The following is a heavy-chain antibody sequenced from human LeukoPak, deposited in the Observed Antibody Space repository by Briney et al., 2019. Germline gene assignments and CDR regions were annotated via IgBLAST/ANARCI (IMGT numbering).Heavy chain of an antibody. J-gene: IGHJ6*03. V-gene: IGHV5-51*01. CDR1: GYSFTSYW. Sequence: GESLKISCKGSGYSFTSYWIGWVRQMPGKGLEWMGIIYPGDSDTRYSPSFQGQVTISAGKSISTAYLQWSSLKASDTAMYYCARRAYSSSWYSTRDYYYYMDVWGKGTTVTVSS. CDR3: ARRAYSSSWYSTRDYYYYMDV. CDR2: IYPGDSDT. D-gene: IGHD6-13*01.